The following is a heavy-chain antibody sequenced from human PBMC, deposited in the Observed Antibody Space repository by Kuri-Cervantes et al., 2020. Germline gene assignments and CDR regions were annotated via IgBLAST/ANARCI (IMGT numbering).Heavy chain of an antibody. CDR3: ARDGAVTNYFDY. CDR1: GFTFSSYE. V-gene: IGHV3-48*03. CDR2: ISSSGSTI. J-gene: IGHJ4*02. Sequence: GESLKISCAASGFTFSSYETNWVRQAPGKGLEWVSYISSSGSTIYYADSVKGRFTISRDNAKKSLYLQMNSLRVEDTAAYYCARDGAVTNYFDYWGQGTLVTVSS. D-gene: IGHD6-19*01.